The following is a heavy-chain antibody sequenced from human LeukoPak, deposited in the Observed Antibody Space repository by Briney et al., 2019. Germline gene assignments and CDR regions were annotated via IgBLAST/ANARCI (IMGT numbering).Heavy chain of an antibody. CDR1: GGSISSYY. J-gene: IGHJ6*02. D-gene: IGHD4-11*01. CDR3: ARVTVTNYYYYGMDV. CDR2: IYYSGST. V-gene: IGHV4-59*01. Sequence: SETLSLTRTVSGGSISSYYWSWIRQPPGKGLEWIGYIYYSGSTNYNPSLKSRVTISVDTSKNQFSLKLSSVTAADTAVYYCARVTVTNYYYYGMDVWGQGTTVTVSS.